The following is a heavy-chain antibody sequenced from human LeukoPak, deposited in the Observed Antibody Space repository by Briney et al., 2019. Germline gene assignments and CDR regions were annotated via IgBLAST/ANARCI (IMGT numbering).Heavy chain of an antibody. CDR2: IYYSGST. CDR1: GGSISSGGYY. Sequence: SETLSLTCTVSGGSISSGGYYWSWIRQHPGKGLEWIGYIYYSGSTYYNPSLKSRVTISVDTSKNQFSLKLSSVTAADTAVYYCARDNISARSGHDYWGQGTLVTVSS. J-gene: IGHJ4*02. CDR3: ARDNISARSGHDY. V-gene: IGHV4-31*03. D-gene: IGHD6-25*01.